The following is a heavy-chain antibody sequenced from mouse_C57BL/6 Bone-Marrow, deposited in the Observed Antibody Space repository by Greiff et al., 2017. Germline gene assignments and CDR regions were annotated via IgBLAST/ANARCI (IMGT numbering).Heavy chain of an antibody. CDR1: GYTFTDYE. J-gene: IGHJ4*01. CDR2: IDPETGGT. D-gene: IGHD1-1*01. CDR3: TMGTYYLYAMDY. Sequence: VQVVESGAELVRPGASVTLSCKASGYTFTDYEMHWVKQTPVHGLEWIGAIDPETGGTAYNQKFKGKAILTADKSSSTAYMELRSLTSEDSAVYYCTMGTYYLYAMDYWGQGTSVTVSS. V-gene: IGHV1-15*01.